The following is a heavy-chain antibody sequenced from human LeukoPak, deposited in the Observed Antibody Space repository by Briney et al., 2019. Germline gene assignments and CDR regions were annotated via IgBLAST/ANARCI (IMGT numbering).Heavy chain of an antibody. CDR3: ARDHYGSGSYKAYFDY. Sequence: SETLSLTCTVSDASVTTYSCSWLRQPAGKGLEWIGRVYSSGATKYNPSLKSRVTISADTSKNQFSLKLPSVTAADTAVYYCARDHYGSGSYKAYFDYWGHGIQVTVSS. CDR2: VYSSGAT. D-gene: IGHD3-10*01. V-gene: IGHV4-4*07. CDR1: DASVTTYS. J-gene: IGHJ4*01.